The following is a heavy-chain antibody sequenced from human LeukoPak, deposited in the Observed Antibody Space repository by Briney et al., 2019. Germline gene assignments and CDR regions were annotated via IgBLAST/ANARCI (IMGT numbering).Heavy chain of an antibody. CDR3: AKLERIFGYMDV. V-gene: IGHV3-9*01. Sequence: GGSLRLSCAASGFTFDDYAMHWVRQAPGKGLEWVSGISWNSGSIGYADSVKGRFTISRDNAKNSLFLQMRSLRVEDTAVYYCAKLERIFGYMDVWGKGIPVTISS. D-gene: IGHD3-3*01. J-gene: IGHJ6*03. CDR2: ISWNSGSI. CDR1: GFTFDDYA.